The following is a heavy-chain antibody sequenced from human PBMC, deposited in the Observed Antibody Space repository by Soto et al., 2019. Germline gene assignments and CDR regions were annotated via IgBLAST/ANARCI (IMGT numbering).Heavy chain of an antibody. V-gene: IGHV3-74*01. CDR3: ARDVDTAMVSFGMDV. J-gene: IGHJ6*02. D-gene: IGHD5-18*01. CDR2: INSDGSST. CDR1: GVTFSSYW. Sequence: GGSLRLSCAASGVTFSSYWMHWVRQAPGKGLVWVSRINSDGSSTSYADSVKGRFTISRDNAKNTLYLQMNSLRAEDTAVYYCARDVDTAMVSFGMDVWGQGTTVTVSS.